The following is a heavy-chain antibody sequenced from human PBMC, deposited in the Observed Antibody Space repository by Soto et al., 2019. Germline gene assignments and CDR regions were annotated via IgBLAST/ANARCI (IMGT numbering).Heavy chain of an antibody. CDR1: PLTFNFFG. D-gene: IGHD5-12*01. CDR3: AKERRYSFDAFDI. J-gene: IGHJ3*02. CDR2: ISYDGREK. Sequence: QEQLVESGGGVVQAGRSLRLSCPPPPLTFNFFGMHWIRQAPGKGLEWVAVISYDGREKYYADSVKGRFTMSRDNSKNMVYLEMSSLRPEDTSVYYCAKERRYSFDAFDIWGHGTMVTVSS. V-gene: IGHV3-30*18.